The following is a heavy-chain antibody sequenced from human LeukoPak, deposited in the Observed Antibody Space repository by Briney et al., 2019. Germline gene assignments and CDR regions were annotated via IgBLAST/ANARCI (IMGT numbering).Heavy chain of an antibody. CDR2: INPNSGGT. Sequence: ASVKVSCKASGYTFTGYYMHWVRQAPGQGLEWMGRINPNSGGTNSAQKFQGRVTMTRDTSISTAYMELSRLRSDDTAVYYCARGPPSSPYYYDSSGYYPFDYWGQGTLVTVSS. J-gene: IGHJ4*02. CDR3: ARGPPSSPYYYDSSGYYPFDY. CDR1: GYTFTGYY. V-gene: IGHV1-2*06. D-gene: IGHD3-22*01.